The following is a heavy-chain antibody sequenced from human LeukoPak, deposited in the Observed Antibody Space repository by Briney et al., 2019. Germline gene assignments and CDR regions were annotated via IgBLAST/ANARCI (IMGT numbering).Heavy chain of an antibody. CDR2: INHSGST. V-gene: IGHV4-34*01. J-gene: IGHJ6*02. Sequence: SETLSLTCAVYGGSFSGYYWSWIRQPPGRGLEWIGEINHSGSTNYNPSLKSRVTISVDTSKNQFSLKLSSVTAADTAVYYCARGRGYSYGYPNYYYYGMDVWGQGTTVTVSS. CDR3: ARGRGYSYGYPNYYYYGMDV. D-gene: IGHD5-18*01. CDR1: GGSFSGYY.